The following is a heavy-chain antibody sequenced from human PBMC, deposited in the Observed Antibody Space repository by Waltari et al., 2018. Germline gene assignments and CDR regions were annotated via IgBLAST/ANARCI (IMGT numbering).Heavy chain of an antibody. CDR3: ARGDCGGDCYLDY. D-gene: IGHD2-21*02. J-gene: IGHJ4*02. CDR2: ISSSSSYI. V-gene: IGHV3-21*01. CDR1: GFTFSSYS. Sequence: EVQLVESGGGLVKPGGSLRLSCAASGFTFSSYSMNWVRQAPGKGLEWVSSISSSSSYIYDADSVKGRFTISRDNAKNSLYLQMNSLRAEDTAVYYCARGDCGGDCYLDYWGQGTLVTVSS.